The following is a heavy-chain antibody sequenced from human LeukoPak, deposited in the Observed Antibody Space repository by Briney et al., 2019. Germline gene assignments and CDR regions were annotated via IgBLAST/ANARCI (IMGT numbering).Heavy chain of an antibody. V-gene: IGHV4-31*03. D-gene: IGHD3-22*01. J-gene: IGHJ4*02. CDR1: GDSIKDTGAY. Sequence: PSETLSLTCSVSGDSIKDTGAYWSWIRQHRGKGLEWIGYIYYSGFTQYNPTLKGRVTISVDTSKNQFSLKLPSVTAADTAVYYCARGGDSSGYYYLFDYWGQGTLVTVSS. CDR2: IYYSGFT. CDR3: ARGGDSSGYYYLFDY.